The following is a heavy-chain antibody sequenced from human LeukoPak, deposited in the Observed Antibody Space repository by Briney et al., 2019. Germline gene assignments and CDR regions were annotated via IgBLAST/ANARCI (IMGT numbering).Heavy chain of an antibody. J-gene: IGHJ4*02. Sequence: SETLSLTCTVSGGSISSSSYYWGWIRQPPGKGLEWIGRIYTSGSTNYNPSLKSRVTMSVDTSKNQFSLKLSSVTAADTAVYYCARSSVVTAIKYKTFDYWGQGTLVTVSS. CDR1: GGSISSSSYY. D-gene: IGHD2-21*02. CDR2: IYTSGST. V-gene: IGHV4-61*05. CDR3: ARSSVVTAIKYKTFDY.